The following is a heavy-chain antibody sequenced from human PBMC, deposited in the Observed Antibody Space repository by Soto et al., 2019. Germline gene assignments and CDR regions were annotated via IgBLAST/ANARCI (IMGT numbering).Heavy chain of an antibody. V-gene: IGHV2-5*02. Sequence: QIALKESGPTLVKPTQTLTLTCTFSGFSLSTSGVGVGWIRQPPGKALEWLALIYWDDDKRYSPSLKSRLTNTNDTSKNHVVLTMTNMDPVDIATYYCAHRPLYYGSGSVDYWGQGTLVNVSS. CDR1: GFSLSTSGVG. J-gene: IGHJ4*02. CDR2: IYWDDDK. D-gene: IGHD3-10*01. CDR3: AHRPLYYGSGSVDY.